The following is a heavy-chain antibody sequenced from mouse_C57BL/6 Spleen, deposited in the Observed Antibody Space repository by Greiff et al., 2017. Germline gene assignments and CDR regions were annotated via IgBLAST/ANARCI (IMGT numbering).Heavy chain of an antibody. J-gene: IGHJ1*03. V-gene: IGHV1-53*01. Sequence: QVQLQQPGTELVKPGASVKLSCKASGYTFTSYWMHWVKQRPGQGLEWIGNIDPSNGGTNYNEKFKSKATLTVDKSSSTAYMQLSSLTSEDSAVYYGSRNDYGSSYGYCDVWGTGTTVTVSS. CDR3: SRNDYGSSYGYCDV. CDR2: IDPSNGGT. D-gene: IGHD1-1*01. CDR1: GYTFTSYW.